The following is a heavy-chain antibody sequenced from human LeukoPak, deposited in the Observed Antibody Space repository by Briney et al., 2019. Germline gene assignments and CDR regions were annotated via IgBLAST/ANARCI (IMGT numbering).Heavy chain of an antibody. D-gene: IGHD3-22*01. J-gene: IGHJ4*02. CDR2: IKSKTDGGTT. Sequence: GGSLRLSCAASGFTFSNAWMSWVRQAPGKGLEWVGRIKSKTDGGTTDYAAPVKGKFTISRDDSKNTLYLQMNSLKTEDTAVYYCTHLNYYDSSGYYYPGDYWGQGTLVTVSS. V-gene: IGHV3-15*01. CDR1: GFTFSNAW. CDR3: THLNYYDSSGYYYPGDY.